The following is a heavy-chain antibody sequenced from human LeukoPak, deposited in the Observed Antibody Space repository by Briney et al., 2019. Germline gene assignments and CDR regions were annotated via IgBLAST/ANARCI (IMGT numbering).Heavy chain of an antibody. V-gene: IGHV1-8*02. CDR2: MNPNSGNT. J-gene: IGHJ5*02. CDR3: ARSSSGNWFDP. Sequence: GASVKVSCKASGGTFSSYDINWVRQATGQGLEWMGWMNPNSGNTGYAQKFQGRVTMTRNTSISTAYMELSSLRSEDTAVYYCARSSSGNWFDPWGQGTLVTVSS. D-gene: IGHD3-22*01. CDR1: GGTFSSYD.